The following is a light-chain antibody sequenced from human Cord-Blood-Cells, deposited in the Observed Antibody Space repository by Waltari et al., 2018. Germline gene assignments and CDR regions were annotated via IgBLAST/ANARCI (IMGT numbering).Light chain of an antibody. CDR3: QQYGSSLYT. J-gene: IGKJ2*01. CDR2: GAS. V-gene: IGKV3-20*01. Sequence: EIVLTQSPGTLSLPPGDRATLSCRAGPSVSSSYLAWYQQKPGQAPRLLIYGASSRATGIPDRFSGSGSGTDFTLTISRLEPEDFAVYYCQQYGSSLYTFGQGTKLEIK. CDR1: PSVSSSY.